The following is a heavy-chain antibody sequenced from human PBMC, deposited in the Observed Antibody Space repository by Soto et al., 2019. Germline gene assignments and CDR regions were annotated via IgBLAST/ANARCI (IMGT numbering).Heavy chain of an antibody. V-gene: IGHV4-30-4*01. J-gene: IGHJ6*02. CDR1: GGSISSGDYY. CDR2: IHYSGST. CDR3: ARGDLTGTSYYYFGMDV. Sequence: QVQLQESGPGLVKPSQTLSLTCTVSGGSISSGDYYWSWVRQAPGKGLEWIGYIHYSGSTYYTPSLKSQLTMSVDTSKNQFSLNLSSVTAADTAVYYCARGDLTGTSYYYFGMDVWGQGTTVTVSS. D-gene: IGHD7-27*01.